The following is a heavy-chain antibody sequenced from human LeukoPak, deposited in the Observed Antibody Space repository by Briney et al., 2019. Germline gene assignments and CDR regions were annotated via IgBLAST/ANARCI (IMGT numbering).Heavy chain of an antibody. D-gene: IGHD2-2*01. CDR3: ARGWIVVVPAAIQYYYGMDV. J-gene: IGHJ6*02. CDR1: GGSFSGYC. V-gene: IGHV4-34*01. CDR2: INHSGST. Sequence: PSETLSLTCAVYGGSFSGYCWSWIRQPPGKGLEWIGEINHSGSTNYNPSLKSRVTISVDTSKNQFSLKLSSVTAADTAVYYCARGWIVVVPAAIQYYYGMDVWGQGTTVTVSS.